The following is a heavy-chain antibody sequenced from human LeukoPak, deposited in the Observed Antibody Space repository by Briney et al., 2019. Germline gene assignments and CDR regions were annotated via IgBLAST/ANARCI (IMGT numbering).Heavy chain of an antibody. D-gene: IGHD3-22*01. V-gene: IGHV3-21*01. J-gene: IGHJ4*02. CDR3: ARAYSSGYYPLDY. Sequence: GGSLRLSCAASGFTFSSYSMNWVCQAPGKGLEWVSSISSSSSYIYYADSVKGRFTISRDNAKNSLYLQMNSLRAEDTAVYYCARAYSSGYYPLDYWGQGTLVTVSS. CDR2: ISSSSSYI. CDR1: GFTFSSYS.